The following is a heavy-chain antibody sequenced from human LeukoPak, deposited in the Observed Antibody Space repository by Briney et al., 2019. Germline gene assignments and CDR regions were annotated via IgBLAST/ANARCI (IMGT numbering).Heavy chain of an antibody. D-gene: IGHD1-26*01. CDR1: GYTFTSYG. V-gene: IGHV1-18*01. Sequence: ASVKVSCTASGYTFTSYGINWVRQAPGQVLEWMGWISAYNGNTNYAQKLQGRVTMTTDTSTSTAYMELRSLRSDDTAVYYCARVFRGAAPDYWGQATLVTVSS. J-gene: IGHJ4*02. CDR2: ISAYNGNT. CDR3: ARVFRGAAPDY.